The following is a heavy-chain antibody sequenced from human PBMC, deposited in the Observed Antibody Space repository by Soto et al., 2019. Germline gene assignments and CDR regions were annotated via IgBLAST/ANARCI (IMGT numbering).Heavy chain of an antibody. CDR3: ARDPVPAAIRGTYYYYGMHV. D-gene: IGHD2-2*02. CDR2: INAGNGNT. V-gene: IGHV1-3*01. Sequence: ASVKVSCKASGYTFTSYAMHWVRQAPGQRLEWMGWINAGNGNTKYSQKFQGRVTITRDTSASTAYMELSSLRSEDTAVYYCARDPVPAAIRGTYYYYGMHVWGQGTTVTVSS. CDR1: GYTFTSYA. J-gene: IGHJ6*02.